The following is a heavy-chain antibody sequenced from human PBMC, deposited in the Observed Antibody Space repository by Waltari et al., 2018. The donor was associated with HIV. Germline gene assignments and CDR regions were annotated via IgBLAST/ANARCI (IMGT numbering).Heavy chain of an antibody. V-gene: IGHV4-34*01. CDR2: INHSGST. J-gene: IGHJ4*02. CDR3: ARGGNYYRSGSYYKLDY. Sequence: QVQLQQWGAGLLKPSETLSLTCAVYGGSFSDYYWSWIRQPPGKGLEWIGEINHSGSTNYNPSLKRRVTISVDTSKNQVSLKLSSVTAADTAVYYCARGGNYYRSGSYYKLDYWGQGTLVTVSS. CDR1: GGSFSDYY. D-gene: IGHD3-10*01.